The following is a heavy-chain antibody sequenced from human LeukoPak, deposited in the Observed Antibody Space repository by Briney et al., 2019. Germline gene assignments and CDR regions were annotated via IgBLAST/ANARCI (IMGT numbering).Heavy chain of an antibody. J-gene: IGHJ3*02. CDR1: GGSISGYY. D-gene: IGHD3-16*01. V-gene: IGHV4-4*07. Sequence: SETLSLTCSVSGGSISGYYWTWIRQPAGKGLEWIERVYTSGSTNYNPSLKSRVTMSVDTSKNQFSLKLSSVTAADTAVYYCARDMRLRLGLGAFDIWGQGTMVTVSS. CDR2: VYTSGST. CDR3: ARDMRLRLGLGAFDI.